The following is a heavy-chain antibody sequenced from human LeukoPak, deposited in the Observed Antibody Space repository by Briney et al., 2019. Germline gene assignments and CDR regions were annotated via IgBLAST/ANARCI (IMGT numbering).Heavy chain of an antibody. CDR2: IIPIFGTA. V-gene: IGHV1-69*05. CDR3: ARINGRRRPYYYDSSGYYSDAFDI. Sequence: GAPVKVSCKASGGTFSSYAISWVRQAPGQGLEWMGRIIPIFGTANYAQKFQGRVTITTDESTSTAYMELSSLRSEDTAVYYCARINGRRRPYYYDSSGYYSDAFDIWGQGTMVTVSS. CDR1: GGTFSSYA. D-gene: IGHD3-22*01. J-gene: IGHJ3*02.